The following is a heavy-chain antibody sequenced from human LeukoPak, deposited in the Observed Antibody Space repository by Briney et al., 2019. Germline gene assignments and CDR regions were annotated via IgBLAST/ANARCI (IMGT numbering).Heavy chain of an antibody. CDR3: ANFY. CDR1: GFTFSSYA. Sequence: GGSLRLSCAASGFTFSSYAMSWVRQAPGKGLEWVSGIGGSGSSTHYADAVKGRFTISRDNSNNVLYLQMNSLRVEDTAVYYCANFYWGQGTLVTVSS. J-gene: IGHJ4*02. V-gene: IGHV3-23*01. CDR2: IGGSGSST.